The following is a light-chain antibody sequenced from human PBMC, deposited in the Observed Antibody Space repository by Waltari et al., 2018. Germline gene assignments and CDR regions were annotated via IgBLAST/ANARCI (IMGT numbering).Light chain of an antibody. CDR2: DVP. CDR1: GRDVGNSTY. V-gene: IGLV2-14*03. CDR3: SSYTSDSTIV. J-gene: IGLJ3*02. Sequence: QSALTQPASVSGSPGQSITISCIGTGRDVGNSTYVSWYQCHPGQAPKPMIYDVPERXXXXXXXXSGSKSGNTASLTISGLQTEDEAFYYCSSYTSDSTIVFGGGTRLTVL.